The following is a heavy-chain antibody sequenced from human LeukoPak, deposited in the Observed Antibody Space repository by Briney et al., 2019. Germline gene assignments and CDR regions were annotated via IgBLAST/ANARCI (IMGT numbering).Heavy chain of an antibody. J-gene: IGHJ5*02. CDR1: GGSFTSGIYH. CDR2: VYFDGGT. V-gene: IGHV4-39*07. CDR3: ARDHYYDGRGRFDP. Sequence: SETLSLTCSVSGGSFTSGIYHWGWIRQPPGKGLEWIVSVYFDGGTHYNPPLQSRVTISVDTSKNQFSLRLSSVTAADTALYYCARDHYYDGRGRFDPWGQGTLVTVSS. D-gene: IGHD3-16*01.